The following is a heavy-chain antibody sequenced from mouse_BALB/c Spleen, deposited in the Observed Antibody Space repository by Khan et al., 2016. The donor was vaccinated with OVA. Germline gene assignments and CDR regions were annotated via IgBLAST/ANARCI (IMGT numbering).Heavy chain of an antibody. Sequence: VELQESGAELAKPGASVKMSCKASGYTFTSYWMHWVKQRPGQGLVWIGYINPSTDYTEYNQKFTDQATLTADKSSSTAYMRLTSLTSEDSSVEYLTNHGSSSAWFTYWGQGTLVTVSA. J-gene: IGHJ3*01. CDR2: INPSTDYT. D-gene: IGHD1-1*01. CDR3: TNHGSSSAWFTY. V-gene: IGHV1-7*01. CDR1: GYTFTSYW.